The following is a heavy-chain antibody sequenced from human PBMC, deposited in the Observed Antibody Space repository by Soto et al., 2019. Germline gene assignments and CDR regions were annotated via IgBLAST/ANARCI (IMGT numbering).Heavy chain of an antibody. J-gene: IGHJ4*02. CDR3: TTVPSYYDILTGYYYAVGY. CDR1: GFTFSNAW. D-gene: IGHD3-9*01. CDR2: IKSKTDGGTT. Sequence: PGGSLRLSCAASGFTFSNAWMIWVRQAPGKGLEWVGRIKSKTDGGTTDYAAPVKGRFTISRDDSKNTLYLQMNSLKTEDTAVYYCTTVPSYYDILTGYYYAVGYWGQGTLVTVSS. V-gene: IGHV3-15*01.